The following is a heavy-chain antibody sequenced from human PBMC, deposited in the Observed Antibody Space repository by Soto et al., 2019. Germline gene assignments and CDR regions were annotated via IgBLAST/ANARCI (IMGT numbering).Heavy chain of an antibody. V-gene: IGHV1-69*02. CDR1: GGTFSSYT. CDR3: ARSMGYGDYVPFDY. J-gene: IGHJ4*02. CDR2: IIPILGIA. Sequence: QVQLVQSGAEVKKPGSSVKVSCKASGGTFSSYTISWVRQAPGQGLEWMGRIIPILGIANYAQKFQGRVTITADKSTSTAYMELSSLRSEDTAVYYCARSMGYGDYVPFDYWGQGTLVTVSS. D-gene: IGHD4-17*01.